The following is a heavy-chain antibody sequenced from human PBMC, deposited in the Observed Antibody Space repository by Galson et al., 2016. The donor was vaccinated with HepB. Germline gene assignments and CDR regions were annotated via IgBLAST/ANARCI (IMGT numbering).Heavy chain of an antibody. CDR3: ARRSSDAVDI. Sequence: QSGAEVKKPGESLKISCEGSGYSFTSYWIGWVRQMPGKGLEWMGTIYPGDSDTRYSPSSQGQVTISADKSISAAYLQWNSLKASDTAIYYCARRSSDAVDIWGQGTMVTGSS. CDR2: IYPGDSDT. D-gene: IGHD3-10*01. J-gene: IGHJ3*02. V-gene: IGHV5-51*01. CDR1: GYSFTSYW.